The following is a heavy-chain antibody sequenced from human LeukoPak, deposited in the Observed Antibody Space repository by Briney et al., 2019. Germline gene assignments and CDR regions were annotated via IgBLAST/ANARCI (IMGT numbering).Heavy chain of an antibody. CDR2: IIPIFGTA. Sequence: ASVKVSCKASGGTFSSYAISWVRQAPGQGLEWMGGIIPIFGTANYAQKFQGRVTITADESTSAAYMELSSLRSEDTAVYYCARDDGVPLGYCSSTSCPNWFDPWGQGTLVTVSS. CDR3: ARDDGVPLGYCSSTSCPNWFDP. J-gene: IGHJ5*02. D-gene: IGHD2-2*01. CDR1: GGTFSSYA. V-gene: IGHV1-69*13.